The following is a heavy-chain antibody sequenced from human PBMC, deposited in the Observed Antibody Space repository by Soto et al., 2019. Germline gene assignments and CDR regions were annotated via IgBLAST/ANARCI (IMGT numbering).Heavy chain of an antibody. J-gene: IGHJ4*02. CDR2: INAGNGST. CDR3: ARSIVVVTALDY. CDR1: GYTFTSYA. V-gene: IGHV1-3*05. Sequence: QVQLVQSGAEEKKPGASVKVSCKASGYTFTSYAMHWVRQAPGQRLEWMGGINAGNGSTTYSQKFQGRVTITRGTSASTAYMELSSLRSEDTAVYYCARSIVVVTALDYWGQGTLVTVSS. D-gene: IGHD2-21*02.